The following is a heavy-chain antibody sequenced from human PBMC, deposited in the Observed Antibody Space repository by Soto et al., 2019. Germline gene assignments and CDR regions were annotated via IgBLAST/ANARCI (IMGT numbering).Heavy chain of an antibody. CDR2: SKSKTDGGTT. V-gene: IGHV3-15*01. D-gene: IGHD2-15*01. J-gene: IGHJ4*02. CDR1: GFTFSNAW. Sequence: EVQLVESGGGLVKPGGSLRLSCAASGFTFSNAWMSWVRQAPGKGLEWVGRSKSKTDGGTTDYAAPVKGRYTISRDDSKNTLYLQMNSLKTEDTAVYYCTTLLYCSGGSCYYFVDYWGQGTLVTVSS. CDR3: TTLLYCSGGSCYYFVDY.